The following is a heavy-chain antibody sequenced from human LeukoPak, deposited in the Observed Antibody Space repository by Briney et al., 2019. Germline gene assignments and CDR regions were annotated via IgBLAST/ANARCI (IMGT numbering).Heavy chain of an antibody. CDR1: GFTFTTYA. Sequence: GRSLRLSCAASGFTFTTYALHWVRQAPGTGLEWVAVISSDGKSRIYADSVKGRFTISRDNSKNRLFLQMNSLRTEDTAVYYCARDPMADFDYWGQGALVTVSS. CDR2: ISSDGKSR. D-gene: IGHD2-8*01. CDR3: ARDPMADFDY. J-gene: IGHJ4*02. V-gene: IGHV3-30*04.